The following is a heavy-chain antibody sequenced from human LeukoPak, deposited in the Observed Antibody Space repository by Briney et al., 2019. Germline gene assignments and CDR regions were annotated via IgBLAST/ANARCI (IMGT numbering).Heavy chain of an antibody. Sequence: SETLSLTCTVSGGSISSYYWSWIRQPAGKGLEWIGRIYTSGSTNYNPSLKSRVTMSVDTSKNQFSLKLSSVTAADTAVYYCARDRRWDLLHAFDIWGQGTMVTVSS. J-gene: IGHJ3*02. CDR3: ARDRRWDLLHAFDI. CDR1: GGSISSYY. CDR2: IYTSGST. D-gene: IGHD1-26*01. V-gene: IGHV4-4*07.